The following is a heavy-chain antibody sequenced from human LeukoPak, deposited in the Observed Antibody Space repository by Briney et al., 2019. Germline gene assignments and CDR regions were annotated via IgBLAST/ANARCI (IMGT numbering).Heavy chain of an antibody. Sequence: EASVKVSCKASGYTFTSYGVNWVRQAPGQGLEWMGWMNPNSDNTGYAQKFQGRVTITRNTSISTAYMELSRLRSDDTAVYYCARGAAAAGTAPYYYYMDVWGKGTTVTVSS. CDR2: MNPNSDNT. J-gene: IGHJ6*03. CDR3: ARGAAAAGTAPYYYYMDV. CDR1: GYTFTSYG. V-gene: IGHV1-8*03. D-gene: IGHD6-13*01.